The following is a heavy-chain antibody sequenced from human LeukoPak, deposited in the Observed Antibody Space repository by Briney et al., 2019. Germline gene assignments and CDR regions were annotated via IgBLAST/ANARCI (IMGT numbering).Heavy chain of an antibody. CDR1: GGSISSGGYY. Sequence: ASQTLSLTCTVSGGSISSGGYYWSWIRQPPGKGLEWIGDIYHSGSTYYNPSLKSRVTISVDRSKNQFSLKLSSVTAADTAVYYCARDQARWELLWDAFDIWGQGTMVTVSS. D-gene: IGHD1-26*01. J-gene: IGHJ3*02. CDR2: IYHSGST. V-gene: IGHV4-30-2*01. CDR3: ARDQARWELLWDAFDI.